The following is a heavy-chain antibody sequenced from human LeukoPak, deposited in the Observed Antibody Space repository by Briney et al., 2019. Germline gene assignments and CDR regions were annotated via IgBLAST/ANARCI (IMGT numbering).Heavy chain of an antibody. V-gene: IGHV1-18*01. D-gene: IGHD3-3*01. CDR1: GYTFTSYG. Sequence: ASVKVSCKASGYTFTSYGISWVRQAPGQGLEWMGWISAYNGNTNYAQKLQGGVTMTTDTSTSTAYMELRSLRSDDTAVYYCARGTLRITIFGVVIIYGMDVWGQGTTVTVSS. J-gene: IGHJ6*02. CDR3: ARGTLRITIFGVVIIYGMDV. CDR2: ISAYNGNT.